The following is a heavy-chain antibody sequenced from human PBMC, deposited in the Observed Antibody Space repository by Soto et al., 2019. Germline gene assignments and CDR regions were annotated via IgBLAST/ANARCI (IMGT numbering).Heavy chain of an antibody. CDR3: ARVDTAMESDY. D-gene: IGHD5-18*01. CDR1: GFTFSDYY. CDR2: ISSSSSYT. J-gene: IGHJ4*02. V-gene: IGHV3-11*06. Sequence: PGGSLRLSCAASGFTFSDYYMSWIRQAPGKGLEWVSYISSSSSYTNYADSVKGRFTISRDNAKNSLYLKMNSLRAEDTAVYYCARVDTAMESDYWGQGTLVTVSS.